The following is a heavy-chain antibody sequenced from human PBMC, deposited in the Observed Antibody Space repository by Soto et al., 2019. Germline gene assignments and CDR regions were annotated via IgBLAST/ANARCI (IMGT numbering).Heavy chain of an antibody. CDR2: INAGNGNT. Sequence: QVQLVQSGAEVKKPGASVKVSCKASGYTFTSYAMHWVCQAPGQRLEWMGWINAGNGNTKYSQKFQGRVTITRDTSASTAYMELSSLRSEDTAVYYCARYFLRVAAAGTFAIGYWGQGTLVTVSS. V-gene: IGHV1-3*01. J-gene: IGHJ4*02. D-gene: IGHD6-13*01. CDR3: ARYFLRVAAAGTFAIGY. CDR1: GYTFTSYA.